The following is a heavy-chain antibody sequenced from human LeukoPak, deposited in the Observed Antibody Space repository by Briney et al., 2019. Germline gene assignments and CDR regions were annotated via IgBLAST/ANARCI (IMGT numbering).Heavy chain of an antibody. V-gene: IGHV4-31*03. CDR2: IYYSGST. CDR3: ARGVGYCSSTSCYGGYNWFDP. CDR1: GGSISSGGYY. Sequence: SETLSLTCTVSGGSISSGGYYWSWIRQHPGKGLEWIGYIYYSGSTYYNPSLKSRVTISVDTSKNQFSLKLSSVTAADTAVYHCARGVGYCSSTSCYGGYNWFDPWGQGTMVTVSS. D-gene: IGHD2-2*01. J-gene: IGHJ5*01.